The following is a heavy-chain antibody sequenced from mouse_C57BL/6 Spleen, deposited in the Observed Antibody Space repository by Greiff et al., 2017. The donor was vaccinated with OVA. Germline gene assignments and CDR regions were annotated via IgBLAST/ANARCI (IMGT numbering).Heavy chain of an antibody. CDR2: INPSNGGT. Sequence: QVQLQQSGTELVKPGASVKLSCKASGYTFTSYWMHWVKQRPGQGLEWIGNINPSNGGTNYNEKFKSKATLTVDKSSSTAYMQLSSLTSEDSAVYYCARGGGYSYYAMDYWGQGTSVTVSS. CDR1: GYTFTSYW. D-gene: IGHD2-3*01. V-gene: IGHV1-53*01. CDR3: ARGGGYSYYAMDY. J-gene: IGHJ4*01.